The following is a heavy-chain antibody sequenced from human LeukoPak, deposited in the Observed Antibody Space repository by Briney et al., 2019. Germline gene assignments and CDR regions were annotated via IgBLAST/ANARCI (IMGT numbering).Heavy chain of an antibody. D-gene: IGHD3-10*01. J-gene: IGHJ4*02. CDR2: IYSGGST. CDR3: ARLASGDGEFFDY. V-gene: IGHV3-66*04. CDR1: GFTVSSNY. Sequence: GGSLRLSCAASGFTVSSNYMSWVRQAPGKGLEWVSVIYSGGSTYYADSVKGRFTISRDNSKNTLYLQMNSLRAEDTAVYYCARLASGDGEFFDYWGQGTLVTVSS.